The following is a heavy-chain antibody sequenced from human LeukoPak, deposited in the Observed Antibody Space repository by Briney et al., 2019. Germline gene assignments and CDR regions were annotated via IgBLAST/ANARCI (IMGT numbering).Heavy chain of an antibody. CDR2: ISGSGGST. V-gene: IGHV3-23*01. D-gene: IGHD3-9*01. CDR1: GFTFSSYA. Sequence: GGSLRLSCAASGFTFSSYAMSWVRQAPGKGLEWVSPISGSGGSTYYADSVKGRFTISRDNSKNTLYLQMNSLRAEDTAVYYCAKSTLRYFDWLFQVGYMDVWGKGTTVTVSS. J-gene: IGHJ6*03. CDR3: AKSTLRYFDWLFQVGYMDV.